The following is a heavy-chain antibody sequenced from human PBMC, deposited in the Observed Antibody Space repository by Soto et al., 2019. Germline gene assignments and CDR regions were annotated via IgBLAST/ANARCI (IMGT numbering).Heavy chain of an antibody. CDR1: GYTFTGFS. D-gene: IGHD3-9*01. CDR3: ARQNGGYDILTGYDNTFDY. Sequence: ASVKVSCKASGYTFTGFSLHWVRHAPGQRLEWMGWINAGSGNTKYSQKFQGRVTITRDTSASTAYMELSSLTSEDTAVYYCARQNGGYDILTGYDNTFDYWGPGTLVTVSS. J-gene: IGHJ4*02. V-gene: IGHV1-3*01. CDR2: INAGSGNT.